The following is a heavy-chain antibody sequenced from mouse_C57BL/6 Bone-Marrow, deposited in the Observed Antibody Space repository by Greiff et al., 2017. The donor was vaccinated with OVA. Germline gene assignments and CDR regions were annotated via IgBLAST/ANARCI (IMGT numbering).Heavy chain of an antibody. V-gene: IGHV5-4*01. CDR3: ARELGQAY. CDR1: GFTFSSYA. D-gene: IGHD4-1*01. CDR2: ISDGGSYT. J-gene: IGHJ3*01. Sequence: EVQLQESGGGLVKPGGSLKLSCAASGFTFSSYAMSWVRQTPEKRLEWVATISDGGSYTYYPDNVKGRFTISRDNAKNNLYLQMSHLKSEDTAMYYCARELGQAYWGQGTLVTVSA.